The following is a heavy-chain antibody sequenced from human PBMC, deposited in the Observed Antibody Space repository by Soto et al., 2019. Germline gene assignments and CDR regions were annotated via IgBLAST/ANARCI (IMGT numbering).Heavy chain of an antibody. V-gene: IGHV3-21*01. D-gene: IGHD3-3*01. Sequence: EVQLVESGGGLVKPGGSLRLSCAASGFTFSSYSMNWVRQAPGKGLEWVSSISSSSSYIYYADSVKGRFTISRDNAKNALYLHMNSLRAEDTAVYYRARGGNDFWSGYYKDYYYYYYMVVWGKGTTVTVSS. J-gene: IGHJ6*03. CDR3: ARGGNDFWSGYYKDYYYYYYMVV. CDR1: GFTFSSYS. CDR2: ISSSSSYI.